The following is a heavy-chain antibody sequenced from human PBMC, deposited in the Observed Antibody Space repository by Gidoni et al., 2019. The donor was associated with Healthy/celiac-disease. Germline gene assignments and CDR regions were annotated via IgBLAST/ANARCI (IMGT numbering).Heavy chain of an antibody. CDR2: IYPGYSDT. D-gene: IGHD5-12*01. J-gene: IGHJ3*02. CDR3: ARQVGDGYTNDAFDI. CDR1: GNSFTSYW. Sequence: EVQLVQSGAEVQKPGESLKISCTVSGNSFTSYWIGWVRQMPGKGMAWMGVIYPGYSDTRYSPSFQGQVTTSADKSISTAYLQWSSLKASDTAMDYCARQVGDGYTNDAFDIWGQGTMVTVSS. V-gene: IGHV5-51*01.